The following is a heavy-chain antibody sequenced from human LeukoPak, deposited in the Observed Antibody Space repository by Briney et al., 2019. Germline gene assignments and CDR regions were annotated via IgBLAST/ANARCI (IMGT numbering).Heavy chain of an antibody. Sequence: GGSLRLSCAASGFTFSNYGMLWVRQAPGKGLDWVAFIRYDGNNKLYADSVKGRFTISRDNSKNTLYLHINSLRAEDTAVYYCAKDNPLDYWGQGTLVIVSS. CDR2: IRYDGNNK. J-gene: IGHJ4*02. D-gene: IGHD1-14*01. V-gene: IGHV3-30*02. CDR3: AKDNPLDY. CDR1: GFTFSNYG.